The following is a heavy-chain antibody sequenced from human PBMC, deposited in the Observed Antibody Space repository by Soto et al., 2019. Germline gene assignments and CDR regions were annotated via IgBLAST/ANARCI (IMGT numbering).Heavy chain of an antibody. CDR3: ARERGGSGSYYNAVDY. J-gene: IGHJ4*02. V-gene: IGHV4-31*03. CDR2: IYYSGST. D-gene: IGHD3-10*01. Sequence: PSETLSLTCTVSGGSVSSGSYFWSWIRQPPGKGLEWIGYIYYSGSTYYNPSLKSRVTISVDTSKNQFSLKLSSVTAADTAVYYCARERGGSGSYYNAVDYWGQGTLVTVSS. CDR1: GGSVSSGSYF.